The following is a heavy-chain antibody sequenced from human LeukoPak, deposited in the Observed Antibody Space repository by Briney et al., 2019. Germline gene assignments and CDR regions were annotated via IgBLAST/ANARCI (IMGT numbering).Heavy chain of an antibody. J-gene: IGHJ3*02. CDR1: GFTFDDYA. V-gene: IGHV3-9*03. Sequence: GRSLRLSCAASGFTFDDYAMHWVRQAPGKGLEWVSGISWNSGSIGYADSVKGRFTISRDNAKNSLYLQMNSLRAEDMALYYYAKDIDRGLVGAFDIWGQGTMVTVSS. CDR2: ISWNSGSI. CDR3: AKDIDRGLVGAFDI. D-gene: IGHD2-8*02.